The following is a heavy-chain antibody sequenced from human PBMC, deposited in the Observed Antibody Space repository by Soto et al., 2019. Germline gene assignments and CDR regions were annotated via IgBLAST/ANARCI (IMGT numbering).Heavy chain of an antibody. J-gene: IGHJ6*02. V-gene: IGHV1-69*06. CDR1: GGTFSSYA. D-gene: IGHD3-22*01. CDR2: IIPIFGTA. Sequence: QVQLVQSGAEVKKPGSSVKVSCKASGGTFSSYAISWVRQAPGQGREWMGGIIPIFGTANYAKKLQGRVTITADKSTSTAYMELSSLRSEDTAVYYCARGYYYDSSGYYYVEDYYYGMDVWGQGTTVTVSS. CDR3: ARGYYYDSSGYYYVEDYYYGMDV.